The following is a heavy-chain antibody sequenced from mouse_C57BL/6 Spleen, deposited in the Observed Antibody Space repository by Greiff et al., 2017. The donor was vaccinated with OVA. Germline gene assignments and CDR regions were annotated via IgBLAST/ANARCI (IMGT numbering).Heavy chain of an antibody. V-gene: IGHV1-80*01. CDR1: GYAFSSYW. CDR2: IYPGDGDT. CDR3: ARGEDYDYDGDY. D-gene: IGHD2-4*01. J-gene: IGHJ2*01. Sequence: QVQLQQSGAELVKPGASVKISCKASGYAFSSYWMNWVKQRPGKGLEWIGQIYPGDGDTNYNGKFKGKATLTADKSSSTAYMQLSSLTSEDSAVYFCARGEDYDYDGDYWGQGTTLTVSS.